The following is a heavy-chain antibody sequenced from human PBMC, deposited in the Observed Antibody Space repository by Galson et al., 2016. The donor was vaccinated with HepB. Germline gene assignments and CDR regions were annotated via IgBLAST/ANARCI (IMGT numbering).Heavy chain of an antibody. CDR3: ARNITPIRGGENWFDP. CDR2: IYYSGST. D-gene: IGHD1-20*01. Sequence: SETLSLTCSVSGGSIATSNSYWAWIRQPPGKGLEWIGSIYYSGSTHYNPSLKSRLTVSVDTSKNQFSLTLTSVTAADTGVYYCARNITPIRGGENWFDPWGQGTLVTVPS. CDR1: GGSIATSNSY. V-gene: IGHV4-39*01. J-gene: IGHJ5*02.